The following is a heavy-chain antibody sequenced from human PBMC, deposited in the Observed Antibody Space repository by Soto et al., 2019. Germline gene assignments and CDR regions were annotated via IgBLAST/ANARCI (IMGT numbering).Heavy chain of an antibody. Sequence: SETLSLTCTVSGGSISSGDYYWSWIRQPPGKGPEWIGYIYYSGSTYYNPSLKSRVTISVDTSKNQFSLKLSSVTAADTAVYYCARGGNGNVFDYWGQGTLVTVSS. V-gene: IGHV4-30-4*01. D-gene: IGHD1-1*01. CDR1: GGSISSGDYY. CDR3: ARGGNGNVFDY. J-gene: IGHJ4*02. CDR2: IYYSGST.